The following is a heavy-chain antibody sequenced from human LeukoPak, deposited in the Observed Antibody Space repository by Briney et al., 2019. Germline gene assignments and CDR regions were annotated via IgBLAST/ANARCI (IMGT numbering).Heavy chain of an antibody. V-gene: IGHV4-34*01. J-gene: IGHJ4*02. CDR2: INHSGST. D-gene: IGHD5-12*01. CDR3: ARGWWLRQFDY. Sequence: PSETLSLTCAVYGGSFSGYYWSWIRQPPGKGLEWIGEINHSGSTNYNPSLKSRVTIPVDTSKNQFSLKLSSVTAADTAVYYCARGWWLRQFDYWGQGTLVTVSS. CDR1: GGSFSGYY.